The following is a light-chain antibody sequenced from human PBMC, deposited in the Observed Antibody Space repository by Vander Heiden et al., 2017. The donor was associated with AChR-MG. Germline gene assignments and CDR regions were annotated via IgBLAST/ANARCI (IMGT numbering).Light chain of an antibody. CDR3: SSYTSTSTLWV. J-gene: IGLJ3*02. CDR2: DVS. CDR1: SSDVGGYDY. Sequence: QSALTQPASVAGSPGQPITISCTGTSSDVGGYDYVSWYQQHPGKAPKLMIYDVSKRPSGVSNRFSGSKSGNTASLTISGLQAEDEADYFCSSYTSTSTLWVFGGGTKVTVL. V-gene: IGLV2-14*03.